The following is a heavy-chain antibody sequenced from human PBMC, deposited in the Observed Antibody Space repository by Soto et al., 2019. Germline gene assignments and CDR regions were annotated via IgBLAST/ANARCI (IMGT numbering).Heavy chain of an antibody. V-gene: IGHV3-33*01. J-gene: IGHJ3*02. CDR1: GFTFSRYG. Sequence: QVQLVESGGGVVQPGRSLRLSCAASGFTFSRYGMHWVRQAPGQRLEWVALIWSDGSKKYYADSLKGRSTTSRDNSKNTLYLQMNSLRAEDTAVYFCARDWDNACDIWGLGTMVTVSS. CDR2: IWSDGSKK. CDR3: ARDWDNACDI. D-gene: IGHD1-26*01.